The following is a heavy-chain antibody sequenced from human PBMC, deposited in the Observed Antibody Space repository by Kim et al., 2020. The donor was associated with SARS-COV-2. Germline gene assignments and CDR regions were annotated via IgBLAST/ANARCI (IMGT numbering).Heavy chain of an antibody. CDR2: IYTSGST. D-gene: IGHD5-18*01. V-gene: IGHV4-61*02. CDR3: ARGERGYSYGYGNVGWFDP. Sequence: SETLSLTCTVSGGSISSGSYYWSWIRQPAGKGLEWIGRIYTSGSTNYNPSLKSRVTISVDTSKNQFSLKLSSVTAADTAVYYCARGERGYSYGYGNVGWFDPWSQGTLVTVSS. CDR1: GGSISSGSYY. J-gene: IGHJ5*02.